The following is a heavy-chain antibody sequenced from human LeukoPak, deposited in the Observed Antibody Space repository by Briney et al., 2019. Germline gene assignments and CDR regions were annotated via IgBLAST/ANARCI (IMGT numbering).Heavy chain of an antibody. CDR1: GFTFSSYG. CDR3: ARDWAPTVSWYFDL. Sequence: PGGSLRLSCAASGFTFSSYGMNWVRQAPGKGLEWLSYISSSSSPIYYADSVKGRFTISRDNAKKSLYLQMNSLRAEDTAVYYCARDWAPTVSWYFDLWGRGTLVIVSS. CDR2: ISSSSSPI. D-gene: IGHD4-17*01. V-gene: IGHV3-48*01. J-gene: IGHJ2*01.